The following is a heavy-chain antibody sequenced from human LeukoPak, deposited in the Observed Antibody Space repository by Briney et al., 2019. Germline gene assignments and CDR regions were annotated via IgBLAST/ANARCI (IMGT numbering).Heavy chain of an antibody. CDR2: IWYDGRNE. D-gene: IGHD5-24*01. CDR3: AKDRLYGNTINDDAFDI. V-gene: IGHV3-33*06. Sequence: GRSLRLSCAASGFTFGRYGMHWVRQAPGKGLEWVAVIWYDGRNEYYADSVKGRFTISRDNSKSTLYLQMNSLRAEDTGVYYCAKDRLYGNTINDDAFDIWGQGTMVTVFS. J-gene: IGHJ3*02. CDR1: GFTFGRYG.